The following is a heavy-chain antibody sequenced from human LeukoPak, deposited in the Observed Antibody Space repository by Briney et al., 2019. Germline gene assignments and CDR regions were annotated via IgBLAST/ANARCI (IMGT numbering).Heavy chain of an antibody. J-gene: IGHJ5*02. CDR1: GGTFSSYA. V-gene: IGHV1-69*05. CDR2: IIPIFGTA. D-gene: IGHD2-2*02. CDR3: ARDRCSSTSCYKPPWFDP. Sequence: SVKVSCKASGGTFSSYAISWVRQAPGQGLEWMGGIIPIFGTANYAQKFQGRVTITTDESTSTAYMELSSLRSEDTAVYYCARDRCSSTSCYKPPWFDPWGQGTLVSVSS.